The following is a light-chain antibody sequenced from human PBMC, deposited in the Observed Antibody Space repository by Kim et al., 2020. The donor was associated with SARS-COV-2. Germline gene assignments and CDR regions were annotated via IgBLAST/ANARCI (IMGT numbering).Light chain of an antibody. CDR3: QAWDSSTVV. J-gene: IGLJ2*01. CDR1: KLGDKY. Sequence: SYELTQPPSVSVSPGQTASITCSGDKLGDKYACWYQQKPGQSPVLVIYQDSKRPSGIPERFSGSNSGNIATLTISGTQAMDEADYYCQAWDSSTVVFGGGTQLTFL. CDR2: QDS. V-gene: IGLV3-1*01.